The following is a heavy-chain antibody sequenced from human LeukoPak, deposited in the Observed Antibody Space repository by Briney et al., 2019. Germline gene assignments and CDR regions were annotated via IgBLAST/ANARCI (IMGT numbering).Heavy chain of an antibody. V-gene: IGHV3-23*01. CDR1: GFTFSSYA. J-gene: IGHJ5*02. D-gene: IGHD1-26*01. Sequence: PGGSLRLSCAASGFTFSSYAMSWVRQAPGKGLEWVSAISGSGGSTYYADSVKGRFTISRDNSKNTLYLQMNSLRAEDTAVYYCARDGQRWELLWAPVTNWFDPWGQGTLVTVSS. CDR2: ISGSGGST. CDR3: ARDGQRWELLWAPVTNWFDP.